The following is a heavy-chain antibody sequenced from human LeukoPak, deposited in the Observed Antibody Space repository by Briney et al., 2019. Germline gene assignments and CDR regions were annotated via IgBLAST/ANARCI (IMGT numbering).Heavy chain of an antibody. V-gene: IGHV3-15*01. CDR3: TTDGLDIVVVPAAIGPYYYMDV. CDR1: GFTFSNAW. Sequence: PGGSLRLSCAASGFTFSNAWMSWVRQAPGKGLEWVGRIKSKTDGGTTDYAAPVKGRFTISRDDSKNTLYLQMNSLKTEDTAVYYCTTDGLDIVVVPAAIGPYYYMDVWGKGTTVTVSS. CDR2: IKSKTDGGTT. D-gene: IGHD2-2*01. J-gene: IGHJ6*03.